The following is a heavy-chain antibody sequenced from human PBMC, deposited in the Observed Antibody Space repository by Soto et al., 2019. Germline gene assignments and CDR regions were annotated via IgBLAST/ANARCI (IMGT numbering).Heavy chain of an antibody. CDR3: ARQLYGMDV. CDR1: GFTFSSYG. D-gene: IGHD1-1*01. Sequence: GWSPRLSCAASGFTFSSYGMHWVRQAQGKGLEWVAVIWYDGINEDYAGSVKCLFTISRENSKNTLYLQMNSLRAEDTAVYYCARQLYGMDVWGQGSTVTVSS. V-gene: IGHV3-33*01. CDR2: IWYDGINE. J-gene: IGHJ6*02.